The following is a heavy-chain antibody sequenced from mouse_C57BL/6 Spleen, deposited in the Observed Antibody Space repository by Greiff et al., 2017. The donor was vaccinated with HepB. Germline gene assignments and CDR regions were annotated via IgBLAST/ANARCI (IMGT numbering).Heavy chain of an antibody. V-gene: IGHV10-1*01. D-gene: IGHD2-5*01. Sequence: EVKVVESGGGLVQPKGSLKLSCAASGFSFNTYAMNWVRQAPGKGLEWVARIRSKSNNYATYYADSVKDRFTISRDDSESMLYLQMNNLKTEDTAMYYCVRTYSNYEYFDVWGTGTTVTVSS. CDR1: GFSFNTYA. CDR3: VRTYSNYEYFDV. CDR2: IRSKSNNYAT. J-gene: IGHJ1*03.